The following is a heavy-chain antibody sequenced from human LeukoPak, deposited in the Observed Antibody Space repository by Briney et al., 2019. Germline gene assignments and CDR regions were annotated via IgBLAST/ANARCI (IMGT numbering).Heavy chain of an antibody. D-gene: IGHD3-22*01. CDR1: GYTFTSYY. CDR3: ARDERYYDSSGYYYHLGY. Sequence: ASVKVSCKASGYTFTSYYMHWVRQAPGQGLEWMGLINPSGGSTSYAQKFQGRVTMTRDTSTSTVYMELSSLRSEYTAVYYCARDERYYDSSGYYYHLGYWGKGTLVTVS. V-gene: IGHV1-46*01. CDR2: INPSGGST. J-gene: IGHJ4*02.